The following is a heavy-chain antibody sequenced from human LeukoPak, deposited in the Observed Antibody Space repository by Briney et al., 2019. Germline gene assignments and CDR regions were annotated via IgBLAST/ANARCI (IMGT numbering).Heavy chain of an antibody. CDR1: GFTFSSYG. CDR2: IRYDGSNK. CDR3: AKDPLEHTY. V-gene: IGHV3-30*02. D-gene: IGHD1/OR15-1a*01. J-gene: IGHJ4*02. Sequence: PGGSLRLSCAPPGFTFSSYGMHSVRQAPRKGLEWVAFIRYDGSNKYYADSVKGRFTISRENSKNPLYRQMNSLRAEDTAVYYCAKDPLEHTYWGQGTLVTVSS.